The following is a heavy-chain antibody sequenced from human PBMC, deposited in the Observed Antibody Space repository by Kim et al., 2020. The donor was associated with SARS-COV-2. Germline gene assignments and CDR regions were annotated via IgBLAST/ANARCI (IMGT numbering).Heavy chain of an antibody. V-gene: IGHV3-23*05. D-gene: IGHD3-10*01. Sequence: YAASVKGRFSISRDNAKNTLYLQMNSLRADDTAIYYCAPHYGRPADWAQGTLVTVSS. CDR3: APHYGRPAD. J-gene: IGHJ4*02.